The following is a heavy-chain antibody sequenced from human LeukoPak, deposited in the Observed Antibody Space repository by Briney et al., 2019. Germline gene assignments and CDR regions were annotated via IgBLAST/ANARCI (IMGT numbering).Heavy chain of an antibody. J-gene: IGHJ5*02. D-gene: IGHD6-13*01. CDR1: GYTFTGYY. CDR3: ARGRIAVAGTWWFDP. Sequence: ASVKVSCKASGYTFTGYYMHWVRQAPGRGLEWMGWINPNSGGTNYAQKFQGRVTMTRDTSISTAYMELSRLRSDDTAVYYCARGRIAVAGTWWFDPWGQGTLVTVSS. CDR2: INPNSGGT. V-gene: IGHV1-2*02.